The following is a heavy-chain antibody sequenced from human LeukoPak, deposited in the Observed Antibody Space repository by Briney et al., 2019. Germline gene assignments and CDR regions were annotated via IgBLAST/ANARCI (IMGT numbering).Heavy chain of an antibody. J-gene: IGHJ3*02. CDR1: GFSIGDYP. CDR2: IRSKAYGGTT. CDR3: AKDYDFWSGFLLGAFDI. V-gene: IGHV3-49*04. D-gene: IGHD3-3*01. Sequence: LSGGSLRLSCAASGFSIGDYPMSWVRQAPGKGLEWVTFIRSKAYGGTTEYAASVKGRLTISRDNSKNPLYLQMNGLRAEDTAVYYCAKDYDFWSGFLLGAFDIWGQGTMVTVSS.